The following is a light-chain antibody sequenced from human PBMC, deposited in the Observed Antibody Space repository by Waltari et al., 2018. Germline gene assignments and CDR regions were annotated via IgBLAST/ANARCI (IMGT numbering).Light chain of an antibody. CDR3: QQHDVWPKT. CDR2: GAS. Sequence: EIVLTQSPATLSLSPGERATLSCRASQSVSSNLVWYQQKPGLAPRLLIFGASTRATGIPARFSGNGSGADFTLTISSLEPEDFAIYYCQQHDVWPKTFGQGTKLDIK. CDR1: QSVSSN. J-gene: IGKJ2*01. V-gene: IGKV3-11*01.